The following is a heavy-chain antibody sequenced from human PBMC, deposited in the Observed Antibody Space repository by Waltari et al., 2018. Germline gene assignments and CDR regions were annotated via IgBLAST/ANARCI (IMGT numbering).Heavy chain of an antibody. CDR2: ISSSSQTI. D-gene: IGHD5-18*01. CDR1: GSRFSDYS. V-gene: IGHV3-48*01. J-gene: IGHJ5*02. Sequence: EVQLVESGGGLVQPGGSLSRSCAASGSRFSDYSLNWVRQAPGKVLEWISYISSSSQTIYYADSVKGRFTVSRDNARNSLLLQMRSLRVDDTAVYFCARDSEPGGYTFSPPPDSWGQGTMVAVSS. CDR3: ARDSEPGGYTFSPPPDS.